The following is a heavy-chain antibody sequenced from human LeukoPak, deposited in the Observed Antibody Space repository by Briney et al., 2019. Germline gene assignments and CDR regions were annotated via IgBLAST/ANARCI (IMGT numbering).Heavy chain of an antibody. D-gene: IGHD3-3*01. CDR1: GFTFSSYS. J-gene: IGHJ6*03. CDR3: ARARTIFGVVITGYYYYMDV. V-gene: IGHV3-74*01. Sequence: SGGSLRLSCAASGFTFSSYSMNWVRQAPGKGLEWVSRINSDGSSTSYADSVKGRFTISRDNAKNTLYLQMNSLRAEDTAVYYCARARTIFGVVITGYYYYMDVWGKGTTVTVSS. CDR2: INSDGSST.